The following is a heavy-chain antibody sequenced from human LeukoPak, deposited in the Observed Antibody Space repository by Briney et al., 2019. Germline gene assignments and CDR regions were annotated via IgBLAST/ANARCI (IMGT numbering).Heavy chain of an antibody. CDR2: IYTSGST. V-gene: IGHV4-61*02. CDR1: GGSISSGSYY. Sequence: SQTLSLTCTVSGGSISSGSYYWSWIRQPAGKGLEWIGRIYTSGSTNYNPSLKSRVTISVDTSKNQFSLKLSSVTAADTAVYYCATGKLNWEGLDEDAFDIWGQGTMVTVSS. D-gene: IGHD7-27*01. J-gene: IGHJ3*02. CDR3: ATGKLNWEGLDEDAFDI.